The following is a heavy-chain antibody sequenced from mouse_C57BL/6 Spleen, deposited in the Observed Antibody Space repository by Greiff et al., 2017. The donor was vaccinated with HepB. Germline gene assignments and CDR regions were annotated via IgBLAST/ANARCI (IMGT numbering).Heavy chain of an antibody. D-gene: IGHD1-1*02. J-gene: IGHJ4*01. CDR2: INPSSGYT. V-gene: IGHV1-4*01. CDR1: GYTFTSYT. Sequence: QVQLQQSGAELARPGASVKMSCKASGYTFTSYTMHWVKQRPGQGLEWIGYINPSSGYTKYNQKFKDKATLTADNSSSTADMQLSSLTSEDSAVYYCARRGGGYDYAMDYWGQGTSVTVSS. CDR3: ARRGGGYDYAMDY.